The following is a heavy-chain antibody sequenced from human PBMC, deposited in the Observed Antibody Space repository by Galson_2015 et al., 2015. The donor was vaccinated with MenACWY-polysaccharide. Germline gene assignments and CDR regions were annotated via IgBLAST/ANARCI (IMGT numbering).Heavy chain of an antibody. V-gene: IGHV3-23*01. Sequence: SLRLSCAASAFDFNKYVMNWVRQPPGKGLQWVSSVTPTGGTPPYADSVRGRFTITRDNPKNTLYLQMNRQGAEDTAVYYCAKGSYRANAVLSYYYYYMDVWGKGTTVTVSS. CDR2: VTPTGGTP. J-gene: IGHJ6*03. D-gene: IGHD4/OR15-4a*01. CDR3: AKGSYRANAVLSYYYYYMDV. CDR1: AFDFNKYV.